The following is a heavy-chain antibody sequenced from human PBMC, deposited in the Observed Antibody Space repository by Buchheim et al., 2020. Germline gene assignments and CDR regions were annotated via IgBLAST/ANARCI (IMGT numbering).Heavy chain of an antibody. CDR2: INPSGGTT. CDR3: ARDTSSTNYYYYYYMDV. D-gene: IGHD2-2*01. V-gene: IGHV1-46*01. J-gene: IGHJ6*03. CDR1: GYTFTSYY. Sequence: QVQLVQSGAEVKKPGASVKVSCKASGYTFTSYYMHWVRQAPGQGLEWMGIINPSGGTTSYAQKFQGRVTMTRDTSTSTVYMELSSLRSDDTAVYYCARDTSSTNYYYYYYMDVWGKGTT.